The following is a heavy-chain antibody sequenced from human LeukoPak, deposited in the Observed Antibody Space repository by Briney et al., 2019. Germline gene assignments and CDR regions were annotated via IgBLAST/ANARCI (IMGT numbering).Heavy chain of an antibody. CDR2: IYYSGST. CDR3: ASLVTTAIDP. Sequence: SETLSLTCTVSGGSISSSSYYWGWIRQPPRKGLEWIGSIYYSGSTYYNPSLKSRVTISVDTSKNQFSLKLSSVTAADTAVCYCASLVTTAIDPWGQGTLVTVSS. J-gene: IGHJ5*02. D-gene: IGHD4-17*01. V-gene: IGHV4-39*01. CDR1: GGSISSSSYY.